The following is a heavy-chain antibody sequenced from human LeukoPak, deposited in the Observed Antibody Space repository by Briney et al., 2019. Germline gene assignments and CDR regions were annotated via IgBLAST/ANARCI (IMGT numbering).Heavy chain of an antibody. J-gene: IGHJ4*02. CDR2: ISSSSSYI. D-gene: IGHD1-26*01. CDR1: GFTVSSNS. Sequence: PGGSLRLSCTVSGFTVSSNSMNWVRQAPGKGLEWVSSISSSSSYIYYADSVKGRFTISRDNAKNSLYLQMNSLRAEDTAVYYCARDVVGATAYWGQGTLVTVSS. V-gene: IGHV3-21*01. CDR3: ARDVVGATAY.